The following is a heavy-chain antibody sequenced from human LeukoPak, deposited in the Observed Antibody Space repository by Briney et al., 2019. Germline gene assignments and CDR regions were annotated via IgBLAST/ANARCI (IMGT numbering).Heavy chain of an antibody. V-gene: IGHV3-74*01. D-gene: IGHD1-26*01. CDR2: INSDGSST. Sequence: GGSLRLSCAASGFTFSSYWMHWVRQAPGKGLVWVSRINSDGSSTSYADSVKGRFTISRDNAKNTLYLQMNSLRAEDTAVYYCARGWYSGSYYFWGQGTLVTVSS. J-gene: IGHJ4*02. CDR3: ARGWYSGSYYF. CDR1: GFTFSSYW.